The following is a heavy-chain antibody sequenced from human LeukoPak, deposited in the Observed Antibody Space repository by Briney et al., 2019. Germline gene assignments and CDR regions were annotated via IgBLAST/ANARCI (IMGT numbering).Heavy chain of an antibody. CDR1: GGSISSYY. J-gene: IGHJ4*02. CDR2: IHYSGST. CDR3: ARGGSSSSWLFYY. V-gene: IGHV4-59*01. Sequence: KSSETLSLTCTVSGGSISSYYWSWIRQPPGKELEWIGYIHYSGSTNYNPSLKSRVTMSVDTSKNQFSLKLTSVTAADTAVYYCARGGSSSSWLFYYWGQGTLVTVSS. D-gene: IGHD6-13*01.